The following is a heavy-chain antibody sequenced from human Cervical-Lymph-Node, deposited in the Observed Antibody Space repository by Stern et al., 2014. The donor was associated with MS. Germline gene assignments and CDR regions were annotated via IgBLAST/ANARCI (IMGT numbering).Heavy chain of an antibody. CDR2: ISWDSRDI. CDR3: ARDKGVATKGVVDV. CDR1: GFIFDAYD. Sequence: EVQLVESGGGLVQPGRPMRLSCAASGFIFDAYDMHWVRQVPGKGPEWISGISWDSRDIEYADSVKGRFTISRDNAKNSLYLQMNSPRLEDTAVYYCARDKGVATKGVVDVWGQGTTVIVSS. D-gene: IGHD5-12*01. J-gene: IGHJ6*02. V-gene: IGHV3-9*01.